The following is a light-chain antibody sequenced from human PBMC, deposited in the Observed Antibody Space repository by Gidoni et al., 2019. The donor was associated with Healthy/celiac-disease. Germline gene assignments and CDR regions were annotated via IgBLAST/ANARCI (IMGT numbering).Light chain of an antibody. CDR2: SNN. CDR1: SSNIGSNT. V-gene: IGLV1-44*01. Sequence: SVLPQPPSASGTPGQRVTISSSGSSSNIGSNTVNWYQQLPGTAPKLLIYSNNQRPSGVPDRFSGSKSGTSASLAISGLQSEDEADYYCAAWDDSLNGYVVFGGGTKLTVL. J-gene: IGLJ2*01. CDR3: AAWDDSLNGYVV.